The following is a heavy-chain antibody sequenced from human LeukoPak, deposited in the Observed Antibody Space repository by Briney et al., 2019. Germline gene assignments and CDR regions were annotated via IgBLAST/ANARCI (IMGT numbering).Heavy chain of an antibody. D-gene: IGHD2-15*01. CDR3: ARGVYCSGGSCYIPFDY. CDR1: GGSFSGYY. Sequence: PSETLSLTXAVYGGSFSGYYWSWIRQPPGKGLEWIGEINHSGRTNYNPSLKSRVTISVDTSKNQFSLKLSSVTAADTAVYYCARGVYCSGGSCYIPFDYWGQGTLVTVSS. CDR2: INHSGRT. V-gene: IGHV4-34*01. J-gene: IGHJ4*02.